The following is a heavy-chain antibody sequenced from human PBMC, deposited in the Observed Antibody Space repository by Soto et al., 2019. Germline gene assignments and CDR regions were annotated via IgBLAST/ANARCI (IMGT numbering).Heavy chain of an antibody. J-gene: IGHJ6*03. Sequence: GGSLRLSCAASGFTFSSYAMSWVRQAPGKGLEWVSAISGSGGSTYYADSVKGRFTISRENSKNTLYLQMNSLRAEDTAVYYCAKKKGNSVDYYYMDVWGKGTTVTVSS. D-gene: IGHD1-1*01. CDR1: GFTFSSYA. CDR3: AKKKGNSVDYYYMDV. V-gene: IGHV3-23*01. CDR2: ISGSGGST.